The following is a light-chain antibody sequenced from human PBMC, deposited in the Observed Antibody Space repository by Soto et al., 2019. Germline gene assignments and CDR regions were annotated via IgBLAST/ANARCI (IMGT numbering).Light chain of an antibody. V-gene: IGKV1-12*01. J-gene: IGKJ5*01. CDR1: QDISNW. Sequence: DMQMTQSPSSFSASVGDRVTISRRASQDISNWLAWYQQKPGEAPKFLIYAASNLQSGVPSKFSVSGSGTDFTLTISSLQPEDFAVYYCQQARRLPITFGQGTRLEIK. CDR2: AAS. CDR3: QQARRLPIT.